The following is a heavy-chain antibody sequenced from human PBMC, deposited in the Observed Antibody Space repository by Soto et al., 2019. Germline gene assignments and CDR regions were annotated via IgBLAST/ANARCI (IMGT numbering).Heavy chain of an antibody. V-gene: IGHV4-39*01. CDR3: ARLHCDSPNCVPLDP. CDR1: GGSISDDTYY. D-gene: IGHD2-2*01. CDR2: IYYSGTS. J-gene: IGHJ5*02. Sequence: PSETLSLTCTVSGGSISDDTYYWGWIRQPPGKGLEWIGSIYYSGTSSYNPSLKSRVTMSVDTSKKQLSLRLSSVTAADTAVYYCARLHCDSPNCVPLDPWGQGTVVTVSS.